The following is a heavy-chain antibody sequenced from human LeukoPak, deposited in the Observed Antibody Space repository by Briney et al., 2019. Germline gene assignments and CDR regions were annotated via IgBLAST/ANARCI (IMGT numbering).Heavy chain of an antibody. J-gene: IGHJ6*02. Sequence: ASVKVSCKASGYTFTSHGMNWVRQAPVQRLEWMGWINAGNGNRQYSQKFQGRATITRDTSASTVYMELSSLRSEDTAVYYCARDPINIYSYGMDVWGQGTTVTVAS. V-gene: IGHV1-3*01. CDR1: GYTFTSHG. CDR3: ARDPINIYSYGMDV. CDR2: INAGNGNR. D-gene: IGHD2-21*01.